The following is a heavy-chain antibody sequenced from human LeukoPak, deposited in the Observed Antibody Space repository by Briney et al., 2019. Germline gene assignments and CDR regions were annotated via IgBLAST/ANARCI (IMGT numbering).Heavy chain of an antibody. CDR1: GFTFSSYA. Sequence: GGSLRLSCAASGFTFSSYAMSWVRQAPGKGLEWGSVISGNGGTTYYADSVKGRFTISRDNSKNTVYLQMNSLRADDTAVYYCAKLGGYYDNSASRYFDYWGQGTLVTVSS. CDR2: ISGNGGTT. V-gene: IGHV3-23*01. D-gene: IGHD3-22*01. J-gene: IGHJ4*02. CDR3: AKLGGYYDNSASRYFDY.